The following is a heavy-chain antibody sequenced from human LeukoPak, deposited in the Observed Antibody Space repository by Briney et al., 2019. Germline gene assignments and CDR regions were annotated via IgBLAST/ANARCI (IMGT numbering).Heavy chain of an antibody. CDR1: GSTFSNYA. CDR2: ITSAGVP. V-gene: IGHV3-23*01. J-gene: IGHJ3*01. CDR3: ARDPNGDYIGAFEF. Sequence: GGSLRLSCAASGSTFSNYAVMWVRQAPGQGQEWVSAITSAGVPRYADSVKGRFTISRDNSKNTLYLQMNSLRAEDTAQYFCARDPNGDYIGAFEFWGQGTGVTVSS. D-gene: IGHD4-17*01.